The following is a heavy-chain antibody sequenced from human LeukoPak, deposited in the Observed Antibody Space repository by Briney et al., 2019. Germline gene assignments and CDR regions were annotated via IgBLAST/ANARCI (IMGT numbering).Heavy chain of an antibody. CDR1: GGSLSSYY. V-gene: IGHV4-59*01. D-gene: IGHD4-23*01. J-gene: IGHJ4*02. CDR2: IYSSGST. CDR3: AGGGGAGLAD. Sequence: SETLSLTCTISGGSLSSYYWTWARQPPGKGLEWIGYIYSSGSTNYNPSLKSRVTISIDTSKNQFSLNLGSVTAADTAVYYCAGGGGAGLADWGQGTLVTVSS.